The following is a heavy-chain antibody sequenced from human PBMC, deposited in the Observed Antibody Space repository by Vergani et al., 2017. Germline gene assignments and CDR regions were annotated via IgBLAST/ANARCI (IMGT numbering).Heavy chain of an antibody. Sequence: VQLVESGGGVVQPGTSLRLSCVVSGFALNRHAMYWVRQAPGKGLEWVSAISGSDGSTYYADSVKGRFTISRDNSKNTLYLQMNSLRAEDTAVYYCAKGGVVPAAIPYYYYYMDVWGKGTTVTVSS. CDR2: ISGSDGST. D-gene: IGHD2-2*01. J-gene: IGHJ6*03. CDR3: AKGGVVPAAIPYYYYYMDV. V-gene: IGHV3-23*04. CDR1: GFALNRHA.